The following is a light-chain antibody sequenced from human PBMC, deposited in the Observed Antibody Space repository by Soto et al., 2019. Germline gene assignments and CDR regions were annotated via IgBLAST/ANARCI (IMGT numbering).Light chain of an antibody. CDR2: GAS. CDR3: QQYAGSPKT. CDR1: QSVSSSY. Sequence: EIVLTQSPGTLSLSPGERAILSCRDSQSVSSSYLAWYQQKPGQGPRLLIYGASSRATGIPDRFRGSGSGTDFTLTISGLEPEDFAVYYCQQYAGSPKTFGQGTKVDIK. J-gene: IGKJ1*01. V-gene: IGKV3-20*01.